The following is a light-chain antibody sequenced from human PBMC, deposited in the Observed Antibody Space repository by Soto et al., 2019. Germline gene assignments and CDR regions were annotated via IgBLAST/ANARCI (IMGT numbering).Light chain of an antibody. V-gene: IGKV1-9*01. J-gene: IGKJ5*01. CDR3: QQLNSYPQT. CDR2: SAS. CDR1: RGISSY. Sequence: QLTQSPSSLSASVGDRVTITCQASRGISSYLAWYQQKPGQAPKLLVYSASTLQSGVPSRFSCSGSGPDFNRTISSLQPEDSATYFCQQLNSYPQTFGQGPRLEIK.